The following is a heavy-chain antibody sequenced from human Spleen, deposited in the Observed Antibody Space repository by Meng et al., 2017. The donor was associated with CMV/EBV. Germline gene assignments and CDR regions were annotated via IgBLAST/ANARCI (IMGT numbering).Heavy chain of an antibody. CDR1: GYNFNTYW. Sequence: GESLKISCKASGYNFNTYWIGWVRQMPGKGLEWMGIIYPGDSDTRYSPSFQGQVTISADKSTRTAYLQWSSLKASDTAMYFCVRRPTNYYGMDVWGRGTTVTVSS. V-gene: IGHV5-51*01. J-gene: IGHJ6*02. D-gene: IGHD5-12*01. CDR3: VRRPTNYYGMDV. CDR2: IYPGDSDT.